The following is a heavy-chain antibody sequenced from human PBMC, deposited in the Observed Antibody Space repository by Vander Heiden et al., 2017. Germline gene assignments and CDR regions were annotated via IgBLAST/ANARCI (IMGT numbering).Heavy chain of an antibody. Sequence: EVQLVEPGGGLVQPGGSLRLFCAASGSTLRNYWMHWVRQVPGKGLVWVSHINGDGSTTNYADSVKGRFTISRDNAKNTLYLQMNSLRAEDTAVYYCARDYDSGDVWGQGTTVTVSS. J-gene: IGHJ6*02. CDR2: INGDGSTT. CDR3: ARDYDSGDV. CDR1: GSTLRNYW. V-gene: IGHV3-74*01. D-gene: IGHD3-3*01.